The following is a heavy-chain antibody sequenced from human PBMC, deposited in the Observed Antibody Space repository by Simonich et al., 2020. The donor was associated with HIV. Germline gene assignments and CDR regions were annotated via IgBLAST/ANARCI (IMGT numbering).Heavy chain of an antibody. CDR2: ISWKSGRI. J-gene: IGHJ4*02. CDR1: GFTFDDYD. Sequence: EVQLVESGGGLLQPGRSLRLSCAASGFTFDDYDMHWVRQAPGKGRGWVSGISWKSGRIGYADSGKGRFTISRDNAKNSLYLQMNSLRAEDMALYYCAKDRYSSSSGSFDYWGQGTLVTVSS. V-gene: IGHV3-9*03. CDR3: AKDRYSSSSGSFDY. D-gene: IGHD6-6*01.